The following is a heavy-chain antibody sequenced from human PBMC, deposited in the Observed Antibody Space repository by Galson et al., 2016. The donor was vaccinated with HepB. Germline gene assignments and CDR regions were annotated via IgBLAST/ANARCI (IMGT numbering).Heavy chain of an antibody. Sequence: SVKVSCKASGCMFISYGISWVRQAPGQGLEWLGWISTFNGKTELARKFPGSGPMTTDTSTNTALMDLRSLRSDDTAVYYCARGVGGVGDYSEGYYYHYYMDVWGTGTTVTVTS. CDR3: ARGVGGVGDYSEGYYYHYYMDV. J-gene: IGHJ6*03. CDR2: ISTFNGKT. CDR1: GCMFISYG. D-gene: IGHD3-16*01. V-gene: IGHV1-18*04.